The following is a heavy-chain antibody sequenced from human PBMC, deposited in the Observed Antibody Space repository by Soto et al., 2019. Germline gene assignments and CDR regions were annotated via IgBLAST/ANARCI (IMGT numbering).Heavy chain of an antibody. V-gene: IGHV4-61*01. Sequence: QVQLKASGPGLVKHSETLSLTGTVSGGSVSSGSYYWSWIRQPPGKRLEWIGYIYYSGSTNYNPSPKSRVTISVDTSKNQFSLKLSSVTAADTAVYYCARGQPLLPTGWRMGYYYGMDVLGQGTTVTVSS. J-gene: IGHJ6*02. CDR1: GGSVSSGSYY. CDR2: IYYSGST. D-gene: IGHD1-26*01. CDR3: ARGQPLLPTGWRMGYYYGMDV.